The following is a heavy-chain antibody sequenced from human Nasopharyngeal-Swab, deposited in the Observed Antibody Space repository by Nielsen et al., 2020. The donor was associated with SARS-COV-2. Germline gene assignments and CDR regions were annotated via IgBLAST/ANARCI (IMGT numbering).Heavy chain of an antibody. J-gene: IGHJ6*03. CDR2: ISSNGGST. CDR3: ARSNADKGYYYYYMDV. CDR1: GFTFSSYA. Sequence: GGSLRLSCAASGFTFSSYAMHWVRQAPGKGLEYVSAISSNGGSTYYADSVKGRFTISRDNSKNTLYLQMNSLRAEDTAVYYCARSNADKGYYYYYMDVWGKGTTVTVSS. V-gene: IGHV3-64*04.